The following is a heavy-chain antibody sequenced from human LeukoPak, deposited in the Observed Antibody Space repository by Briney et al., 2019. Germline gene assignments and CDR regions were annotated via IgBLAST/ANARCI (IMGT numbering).Heavy chain of an antibody. CDR3: ARDGYYGSGSYYDY. CDR2: ISYDGSNK. D-gene: IGHD3-10*01. Sequence: GGSLRLPCAASGFTFSSYGMHWVRQAPGKGLEWVAVISYDGSNKYYADSVKGRFTISRDNSKNTLYLQMNSLRAEDTAVYYCARDGYYGSGSYYDYWGQGTLVTVSS. J-gene: IGHJ4*02. CDR1: GFTFSSYG. V-gene: IGHV3-30*03.